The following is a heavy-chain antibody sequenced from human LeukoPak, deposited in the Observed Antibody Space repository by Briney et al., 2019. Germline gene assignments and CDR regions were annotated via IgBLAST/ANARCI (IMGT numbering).Heavy chain of an antibody. CDR2: ISDDGSNK. J-gene: IGHJ4*02. Sequence: GGSLRLSCAASGFTFSSYGMHWVRQAPGKGLEWVAVISDDGSNKYYADSVKGRFTISRDNSKNTLYLQMNSLRAEDTAVYYCAKDLEGGRCLQFAFDYWGQGTLVTVSS. CDR1: GFTFSSYG. D-gene: IGHD5-24*01. CDR3: AKDLEGGRCLQFAFDY. V-gene: IGHV3-30*18.